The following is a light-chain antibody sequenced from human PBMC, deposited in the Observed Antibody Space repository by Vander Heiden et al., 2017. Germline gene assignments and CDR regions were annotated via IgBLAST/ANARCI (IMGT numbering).Light chain of an antibody. CDR1: NSDVGGYNY. V-gene: IGLV2-14*03. Sequence: QSALTQPASVSGSPGQSITISCTGTNSDVGGYNYVSWYQQHPGKAPKLMIYDVSNRPSGVSNRLSGSKAGNTASLTISGLQAEDEADYYCSSYTRSSSLVFGGGTKLTVL. J-gene: IGLJ3*02. CDR2: DVS. CDR3: SSYTRSSSLV.